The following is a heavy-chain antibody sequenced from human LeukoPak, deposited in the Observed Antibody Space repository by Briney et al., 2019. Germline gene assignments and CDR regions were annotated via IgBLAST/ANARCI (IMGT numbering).Heavy chain of an antibody. V-gene: IGHV1-46*01. CDR2: IYPRDGST. D-gene: IGHD1-26*01. J-gene: IGHJ3*02. Sequence: ASVKVSCKVSGYSFTSNYIHWVRQAPGQGLEWMGMIYPRDGSTSYAQRFQDRVTVTRDTSTSTVHMELSGLRSEDTAVYYCARDLYGSYEEVGAFDIWGQGTMVTVSS. CDR1: GYSFTSNY. CDR3: ARDLYGSYEEVGAFDI.